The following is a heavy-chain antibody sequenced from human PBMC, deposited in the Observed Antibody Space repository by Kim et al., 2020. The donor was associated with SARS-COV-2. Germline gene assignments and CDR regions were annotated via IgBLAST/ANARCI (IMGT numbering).Heavy chain of an antibody. Sequence: GYTYYADSVKGQFTSTRDNSKNSLYLEMNSLRNEDTALYYCTKGKFRYFDLWGRGPPVTVSS. CDR3: TKGKFRYFDL. V-gene: IGHV3-43*01. J-gene: IGHJ2*01. CDR2: GYT.